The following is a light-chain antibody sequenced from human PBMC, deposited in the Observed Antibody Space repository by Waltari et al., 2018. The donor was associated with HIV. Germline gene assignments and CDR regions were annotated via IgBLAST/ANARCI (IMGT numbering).Light chain of an antibody. J-gene: IGLJ3*02. CDR1: ALPKQY. CDR2: KDN. Sequence: SYELTQPASVSVSPGQTASITCSGDALPKQYVYWYQQKPGQVTVVVIYKDNERRAGIPERCSGSSSGTTATLTISGVQAEDESDYYGQSADSSGTYRVFGGGTKVTVL. V-gene: IGLV3-25*03. CDR3: QSADSSGTYRV.